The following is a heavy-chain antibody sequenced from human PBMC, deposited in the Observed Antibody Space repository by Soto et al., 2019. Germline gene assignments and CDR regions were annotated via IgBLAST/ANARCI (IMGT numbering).Heavy chain of an antibody. CDR2: IYYSGST. V-gene: IGHV4-39*01. CDR3: ARLSIPTRDYYDRSGYLPHFDY. J-gene: IGHJ4*02. CDR1: GGSISSSSYY. D-gene: IGHD3-22*01. Sequence: SETLSLTCTVSGGSISSSSYYWGWIRQPPGKGLEWIGSIYYSGSTYYNPSLKSRVTISVDTSKNQFSLKLSSVTAADTAVYYCARLSIPTRDYYDRSGYLPHFDYWGQGTLVTVSS.